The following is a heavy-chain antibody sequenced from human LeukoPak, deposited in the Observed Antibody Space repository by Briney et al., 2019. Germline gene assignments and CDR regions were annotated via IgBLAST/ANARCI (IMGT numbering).Heavy chain of an antibody. J-gene: IGHJ5*02. V-gene: IGHV3-30*04. CDR3: ARSVVAGTLDWFDP. CDR1: GFIFSTYA. D-gene: IGHD6-19*01. CDR2: ITYDGSDT. Sequence: GGSLRLSCEASGFIFSTYAFHWVRQAPGKGPEWMAFITYDGSDTYFADSVKGRFTPSRDNSKNALYLQMNSLRTADTAVYYCARSVVAGTLDWFDPWGQGTLVTVSS.